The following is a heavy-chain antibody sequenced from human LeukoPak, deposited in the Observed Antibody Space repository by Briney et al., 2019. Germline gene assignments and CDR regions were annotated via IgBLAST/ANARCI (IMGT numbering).Heavy chain of an antibody. CDR2: IYSDNT. Sequence: GGSLRLSCTVSGFTVSSNSMSWVRQAPGKGLEWVSFIYSDNTHYSYSVKGRFTISRYNSNNTLYLQMNSLRAEDTAVYYCARRAGAYSHPYDYWGQGTLVTVSS. CDR1: GFTVSSNS. D-gene: IGHD4/OR15-4a*01. J-gene: IGHJ4*02. CDR3: ARRAGAYSHPYDY. V-gene: IGHV3-53*01.